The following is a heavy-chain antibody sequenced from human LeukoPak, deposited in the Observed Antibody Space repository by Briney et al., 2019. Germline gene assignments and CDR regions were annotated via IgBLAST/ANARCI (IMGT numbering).Heavy chain of an antibody. D-gene: IGHD3-16*01. J-gene: IGHJ4*02. CDR3: AKALPASITFPGGDY. CDR1: GFTFSSYG. CDR2: ISGSGGST. Sequence: PGGSLRLSCAASGFTFSSYGMSWVRQAPGKGLEWVSAISGSGGSTYYADSVKGRFTISRDNSKNTLYLQMNSLRAEDTAVYYCAKALPASITFPGGDYWGQGTLVTVSS. V-gene: IGHV3-23*01.